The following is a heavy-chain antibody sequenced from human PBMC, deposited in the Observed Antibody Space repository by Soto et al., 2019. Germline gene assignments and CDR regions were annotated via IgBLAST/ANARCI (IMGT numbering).Heavy chain of an antibody. D-gene: IGHD3-10*01. CDR2: IYYSGST. V-gene: IGHV4-39*01. CDR1: GGSISSSSCY. J-gene: IGHJ6*02. Sequence: SETLSLTCTVSGGSISSSSCYWGWIRQPPGKGLEWIGSIYYSGSTYYNPSLKSRVTISVDTSKNQFSLKLSSVAAADTAVYYCARSITMVRGVIWGYYYGMDVWGQGTTVTVSS. CDR3: ARSITMVRGVIWGYYYGMDV.